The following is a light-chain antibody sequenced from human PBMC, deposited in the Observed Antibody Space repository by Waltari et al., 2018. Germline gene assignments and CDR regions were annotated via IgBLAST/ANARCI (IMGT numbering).Light chain of an antibody. CDR3: QTWDTGFVV. V-gene: IGLV4-69*01. CDR2: VNNDGSH. CDR1: SAHNNNA. Sequence: QLVLTQSPSASASLGASVKLTCTLSSAHNNNAIPWHQQPPEKGPRYLMKVNNDGSHSKGDGIPDRFSGPCSGAERYLTIASLQSEDEADYYCQTWDTGFVVFGGCTKLTVL. J-gene: IGLJ2*01.